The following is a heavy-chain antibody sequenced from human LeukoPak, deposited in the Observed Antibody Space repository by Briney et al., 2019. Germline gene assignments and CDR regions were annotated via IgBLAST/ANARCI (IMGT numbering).Heavy chain of an antibody. Sequence: GGSLRLSCAASGFTFSSYWMSWVRQAPGKGLEWVANIKQDGSEKYYVDSVKGRFTISRDNAKNSLYLQMNSLRAEDTAVYYCARDYSRWGFNWFDPWGQGTLVTVSS. CDR1: GFTFSSYW. CDR2: IKQDGSEK. V-gene: IGHV3-7*01. CDR3: ARDYSRWGFNWFDP. J-gene: IGHJ5*02. D-gene: IGHD7-27*01.